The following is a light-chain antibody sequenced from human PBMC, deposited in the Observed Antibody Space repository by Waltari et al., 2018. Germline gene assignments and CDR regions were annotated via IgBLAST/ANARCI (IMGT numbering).Light chain of an antibody. CDR1: NLGGQN. Sequence: SYDLTQPLSVSVALGQAARISCGGNNLGGQNVHWYQQKAGQPPLLVIYRDKNRPTRTPERFSGSNSENTATLTISRAQAADEADYYCQVWDSGTAVFGGGTQLTVL. CDR2: RDK. J-gene: IGLJ7*01. CDR3: QVWDSGTAV. V-gene: IGLV3-9*02.